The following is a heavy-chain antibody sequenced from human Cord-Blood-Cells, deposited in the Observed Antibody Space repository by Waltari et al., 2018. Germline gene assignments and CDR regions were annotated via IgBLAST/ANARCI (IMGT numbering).Heavy chain of an antibody. CDR3: ASRAQLGQGGAFDI. V-gene: IGHV4-59*01. CDR1: GGSISSYY. CDR2: IYYSGST. D-gene: IGHD3-10*01. Sequence: QVQLQESGPGLVKPSETLSLTCTVSGGSISSYYWSWIRQPPGKGLEWIGYIYYSGSTNYSPSRKSRVTISVDTSKNQFSLKLSSVTAADTAVYYCASRAQLGQGGAFDIWGQGTMVTVSS. J-gene: IGHJ3*02.